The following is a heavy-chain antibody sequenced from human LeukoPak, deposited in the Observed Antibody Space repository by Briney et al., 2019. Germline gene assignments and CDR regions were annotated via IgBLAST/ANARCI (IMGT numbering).Heavy chain of an antibody. Sequence: GASVKVSCKASGYTFTDYYIHWVRQAPGQGLEWMGWINPSNGGTNFAQKFQGRVTMTRDTSISTAYMELSRLTSDDTAVYYCARVGYFGSGSYCPYWGQGTLVTVSS. CDR1: GYTFTDYY. D-gene: IGHD3-10*01. CDR3: ARVGYFGSGSYCPY. V-gene: IGHV1-2*02. J-gene: IGHJ4*02. CDR2: INPSNGGT.